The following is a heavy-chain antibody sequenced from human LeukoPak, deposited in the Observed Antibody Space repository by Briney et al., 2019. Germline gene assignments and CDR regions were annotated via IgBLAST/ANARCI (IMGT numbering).Heavy chain of an antibody. Sequence: GGSLRLSCAASGFTFDDYGMSWVRQAPGKGLEWVSGINWNGGSTGYADSVKGRFTISRDVSKNTLYLQINSLRVEDTAVYYCARETSSWYPMDSWGQGTLVTVSS. V-gene: IGHV3-20*04. CDR3: ARETSSWYPMDS. CDR2: INWNGGST. D-gene: IGHD6-13*01. CDR1: GFTFDDYG. J-gene: IGHJ4*02.